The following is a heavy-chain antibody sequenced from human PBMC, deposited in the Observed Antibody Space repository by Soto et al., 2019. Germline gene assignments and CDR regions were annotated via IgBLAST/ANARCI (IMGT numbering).Heavy chain of an antibody. J-gene: IGHJ4*02. V-gene: IGHV3-7*01. CDR2: INQDGSEK. CDR1: GFTVTYFW. D-gene: IGHD2-21*02. Sequence: PGGSLRLSCSASGFTVTYFWITWVRQAPGKGLEWVANINQDGSEKYYVDSVKGRFTISRDNAKNSLYLQMNSLTVEDTAVYYCARNKLVTASLDYWGQGTLVTV. CDR3: ARNKLVTASLDY.